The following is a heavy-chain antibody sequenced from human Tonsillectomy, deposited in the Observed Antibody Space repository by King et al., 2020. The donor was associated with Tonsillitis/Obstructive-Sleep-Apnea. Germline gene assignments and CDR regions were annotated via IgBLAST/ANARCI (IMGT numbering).Heavy chain of an antibody. CDR3: ARDQLGIVEAPPPAF. V-gene: IGHV3-30*15. J-gene: IGHJ4*02. CDR2: ISYDGSDK. CDR1: GFILRSYV. Sequence: VQLVESGGGVVQPGRSLRLSCGASGFILRSYVMHWVRQAPGKGLEWVALISYDGSDKYYADSVKGRFTISRDNSKNSLFLEMRSLKPEDTAVYYCARDQLGIVEAPPPAFWGKGTLVTVPS. D-gene: IGHD2-15*01.